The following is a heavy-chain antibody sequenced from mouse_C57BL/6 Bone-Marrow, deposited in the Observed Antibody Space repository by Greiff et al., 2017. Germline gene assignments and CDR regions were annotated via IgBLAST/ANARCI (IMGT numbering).Heavy chain of an antibody. D-gene: IGHD2-2*01. CDR2: IDPENGDT. CDR3: TTRGSYGCFDY. V-gene: IGHV14-4*01. J-gene: IGHJ2*01. CDR1: GFNIKDDY. Sequence: VQLQQSGAELVGPGASVKLSCTASGFNIKDDYMHWVKQRPEQGLEWIGWIDPENGDTEYASKFQGKATITADTSSNTAYLQLSSLTSEYTAVYYCTTRGSYGCFDYWGQGTTLTVSS.